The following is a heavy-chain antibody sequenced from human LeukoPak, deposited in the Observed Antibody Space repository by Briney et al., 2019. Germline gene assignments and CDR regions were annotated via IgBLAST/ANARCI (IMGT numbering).Heavy chain of an antibody. CDR1: GFTFSSYV. CDR2: IGGSGDNT. CDR3: ARGGVVSTSY. J-gene: IGHJ4*02. V-gene: IGHV3-23*01. Sequence: GGSLRLSCAASGFTFSSYVMNWVRQAPGKGQEWVSVIGGSGDNTDYADSVKGRFTISRDNSRNTLYLQMTSLRAEDTAIYYCARGGVVSTSYWGQGALVTVSS. D-gene: IGHD5/OR15-5a*01.